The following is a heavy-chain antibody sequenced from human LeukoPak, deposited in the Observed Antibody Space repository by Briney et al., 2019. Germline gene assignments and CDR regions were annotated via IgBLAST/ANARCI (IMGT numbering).Heavy chain of an antibody. CDR3: ARDHRDLHSSGYYYVPYFDY. Sequence: SETLSLTCTVSGYSISSGYYWGWIRQPPGKGLEWIGSIYHSGSTYYNPSLKGRVTISADTSKNQFSLKLRSVTAADTAVYYCARDHRDLHSSGYYYVPYFDYWGQGTLVTVSS. J-gene: IGHJ4*02. V-gene: IGHV4-38-2*02. CDR1: GYSISSGYY. D-gene: IGHD3-22*01. CDR2: IYHSGST.